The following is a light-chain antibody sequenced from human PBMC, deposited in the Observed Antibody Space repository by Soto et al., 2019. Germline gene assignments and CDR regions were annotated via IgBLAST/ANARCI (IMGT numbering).Light chain of an antibody. CDR3: QQENSFPLT. CDR2: PAS. V-gene: IGKV1-12*01. Sequence: DIQMTQSPSPVSASVGDRVTITCRASQAIGYWLAWYQQKPGKAPKLLIYPASNLQSGVPSRFSGSVSGTDFTLTISSLQPEDFAIYYCQQENSFPLTFGGGTKVEIK. J-gene: IGKJ4*01. CDR1: QAIGYW.